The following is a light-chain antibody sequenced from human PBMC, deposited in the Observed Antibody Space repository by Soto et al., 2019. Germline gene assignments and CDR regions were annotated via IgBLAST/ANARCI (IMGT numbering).Light chain of an antibody. Sequence: LTQPRSVSGSPGQSVTISCTGTSSDVGGYNYVSWYQQHPGKAPKLMIYDVSKRPSGVPDRFSGSKSGNTASLTISGLQAEDEADYYCCSYAGSYVFGTGTKVTVL. CDR2: DVS. V-gene: IGLV2-11*01. CDR3: CSYAGSYV. J-gene: IGLJ1*01. CDR1: SSDVGGYNY.